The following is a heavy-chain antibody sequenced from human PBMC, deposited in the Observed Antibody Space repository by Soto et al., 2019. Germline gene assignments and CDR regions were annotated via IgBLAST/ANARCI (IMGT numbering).Heavy chain of an antibody. V-gene: IGHV1-2*04. CDR1: GYSFIGYY. Sequence: QVQLVQSGAEVKKPGASVKDSCKASGYSFIGYYMHWVLQAPGQGLEWMGWINPKSGGTDYAQKFQGWVTLTRDTSISTVYRDLRRLKSDDTAVYYWARGGAGYTGGDFDYWGQGALVTVSS. J-gene: IGHJ4*02. D-gene: IGHD2-2*02. CDR3: ARGGAGYTGGDFDY. CDR2: INPKSGGT.